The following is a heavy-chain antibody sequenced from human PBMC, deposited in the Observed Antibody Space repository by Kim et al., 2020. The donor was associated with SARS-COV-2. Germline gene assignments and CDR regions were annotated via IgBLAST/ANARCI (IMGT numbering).Heavy chain of an antibody. D-gene: IGHD6-13*01. CDR3: ARLGFIAAAVSYYYGMDV. V-gene: IGHV4-39*01. J-gene: IGHJ6*02. Sequence: KSRVTISVDTSKNQFSLKLSSVTAADTAVYYCARLGFIAAAVSYYYGMDVWGQGTTVTVSS.